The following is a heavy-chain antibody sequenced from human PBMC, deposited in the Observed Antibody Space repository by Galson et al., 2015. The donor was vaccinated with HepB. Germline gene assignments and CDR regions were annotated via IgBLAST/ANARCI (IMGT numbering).Heavy chain of an antibody. D-gene: IGHD3-22*01. CDR3: ARVSQIYDSSGYYHGAFDI. V-gene: IGHV7-4-1*02. Sequence: SMKVSCKASGYTFTSYAMNWVRQAPGQGLEWMGWINTNTGNPTYAQGFTGRFVFSLDTSVSTAYLQISSLRSEDTAVYYCARVSQIYDSSGYYHGAFDIWGQGTMVIVSS. J-gene: IGHJ3*02. CDR2: INTNTGNP. CDR1: GYTFTSYA.